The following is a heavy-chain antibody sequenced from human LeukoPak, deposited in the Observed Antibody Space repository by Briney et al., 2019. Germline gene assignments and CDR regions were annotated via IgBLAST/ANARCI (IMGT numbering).Heavy chain of an antibody. CDR3: ARHLTIFGVDY. Sequence: SETLSLTCTVSGGSISSSSYYWGWIRQPPGKGLEWIGSIYYSGSTYYNPSLKSRVTISVDTSKNQFSPKLSSETAADTAVYYCARHLTIFGVDYWGQGTLVTVSS. CDR1: GGSISSSSYY. CDR2: IYYSGST. J-gene: IGHJ4*02. V-gene: IGHV4-39*01. D-gene: IGHD3-3*01.